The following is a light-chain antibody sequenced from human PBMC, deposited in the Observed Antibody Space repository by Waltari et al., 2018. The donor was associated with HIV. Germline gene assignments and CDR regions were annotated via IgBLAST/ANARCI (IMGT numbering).Light chain of an antibody. CDR1: KNHICFQG. V-gene: IGLV10-54*01. CDR3: SSWDTRLNGWV. J-gene: IGLJ3*02. CDR2: RGN. Sequence: QAGLTQPPSVSKALGQTATFTCPAYKNHICFQGTAGLKHHLGHPPKLLSYRGNNRPSGVPDRFSASTSGKTASLNITGLQADDEADYYCSSWDTRLNGWVFGGGTHLTVL.